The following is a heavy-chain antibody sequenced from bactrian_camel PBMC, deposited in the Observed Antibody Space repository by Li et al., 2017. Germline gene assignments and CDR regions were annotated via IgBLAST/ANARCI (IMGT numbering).Heavy chain of an antibody. CDR3: GASYSSCMLRSAYNY. D-gene: IGHD2*01. CDR1: APTVSMYC. CDR2: ITHAGTT. J-gene: IGHJ4*01. V-gene: IGHV3S53*01. Sequence: LSCAASAPTVSMYCMGWFRQVGGKQREWVASITHAGTTGYADSAKGRFTISKDNANYTLYLQMNSLKPEDTGMYYCGASYSSCMLRSAYNYWGQGTQVTVS.